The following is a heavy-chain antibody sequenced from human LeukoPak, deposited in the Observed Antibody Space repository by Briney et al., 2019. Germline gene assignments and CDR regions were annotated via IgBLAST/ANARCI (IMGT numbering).Heavy chain of an antibody. CDR3: ARAGPRDPGYYFDY. Sequence: PGGSLRLSCAASGFTFGSYGMHWVRQAPGKGLEWVAVIWYDGSNKYYADSVKGRFTISRDNSKNTLYLQMNSLRAEDTAVYYCARAGPRDPGYYFDYWGQGTLVTVSS. J-gene: IGHJ4*02. CDR1: GFTFGSYG. CDR2: IWYDGSNK. V-gene: IGHV3-33*01. D-gene: IGHD3-10*01.